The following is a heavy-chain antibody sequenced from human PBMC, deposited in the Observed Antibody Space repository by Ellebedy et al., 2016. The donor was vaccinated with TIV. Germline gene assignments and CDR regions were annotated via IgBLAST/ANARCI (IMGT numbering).Heavy chain of an antibody. CDR2: INWDSGTR. Sequence: GGSLRLSXAASGFTFDGYAMHWVRQTPGKGLEWVSGINWDSGTRGYADSVKGRFIISRDNAKNSVFLQMNSLRSEDTALYYCAKDRRGWAKSFDSWGPGTLVSVSS. CDR3: AKDRRGWAKSFDS. V-gene: IGHV3-9*01. J-gene: IGHJ4*02. CDR1: GFTFDGYA. D-gene: IGHD6-19*01.